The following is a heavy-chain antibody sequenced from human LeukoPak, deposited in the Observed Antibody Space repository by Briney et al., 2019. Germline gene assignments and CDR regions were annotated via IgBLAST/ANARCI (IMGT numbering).Heavy chain of an antibody. CDR1: GYTFTNYA. D-gene: IGHD3-16*01. Sequence: ASVKVSCKASGYTFTNYAMNWVRQAPGQGLEWMGWINTNSGNPTYAQGFTGRFVFSLDTSVNTAFLQINSLKAEDTAVYYCARRSGGSYLDYWGQGTLVTVSS. V-gene: IGHV7-4-1*02. CDR2: INTNSGNP. CDR3: ARRSGGSYLDY. J-gene: IGHJ4*02.